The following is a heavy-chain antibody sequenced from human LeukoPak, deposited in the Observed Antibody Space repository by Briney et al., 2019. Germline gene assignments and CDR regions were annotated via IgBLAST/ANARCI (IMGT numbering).Heavy chain of an antibody. V-gene: IGHV3-48*03. CDR3: AREDQAASDY. CDR2: ISSSGTTI. Sequence: GGSLRLSCAASGFTFRLYEMNWVRQAPGKGLQWVSYISSSGTTIKYGDSVKGRFTISRDNARNSLHLQMSSLRVEDTAVYYCAREDQAASDYWGQGTLVTVSS. J-gene: IGHJ4*02. CDR1: GFTFRLYE.